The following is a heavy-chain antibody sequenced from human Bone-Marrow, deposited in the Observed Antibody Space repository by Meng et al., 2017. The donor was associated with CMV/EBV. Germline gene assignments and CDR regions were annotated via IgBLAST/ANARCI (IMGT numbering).Heavy chain of an antibody. CDR1: GFTSSSYA. Sequence: SLKISCAASGFTSSSYAMHWVRQAPGKGLEWVAVISYDGSNKYYADSVKGRFTISRDNSKNTLYLQMNSLRAEDTAVYYCARAQGGRAFDIWGQGTMVTVSS. D-gene: IGHD3-16*01. V-gene: IGHV3-30-3*01. CDR3: ARAQGGRAFDI. J-gene: IGHJ3*02. CDR2: ISYDGSNK.